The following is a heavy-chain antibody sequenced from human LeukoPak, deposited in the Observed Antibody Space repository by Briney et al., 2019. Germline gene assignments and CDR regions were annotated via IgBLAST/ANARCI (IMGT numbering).Heavy chain of an antibody. CDR1: GGSISSSSYY. D-gene: IGHD3-16*01. J-gene: IGHJ4*02. CDR3: ARQAGETVDY. V-gene: IGHV4-39*01. CDR2: IYYSGST. Sequence: PSETLSLTCTVSGGSISSSSYYWGWIRQPPGKGLEWIGSIYYSGSTYFNPSLKSRVTISVDTSKNQFSLKLSSVTAADTAVYYCARQAGETVDYWGQGTLVTVSS.